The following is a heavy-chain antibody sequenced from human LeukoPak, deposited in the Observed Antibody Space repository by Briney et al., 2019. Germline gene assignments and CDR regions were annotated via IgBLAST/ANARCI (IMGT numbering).Heavy chain of an antibody. Sequence: GASVKVSCKASGYTFTSYGVSWVRQAPGQGLEWVGWISAYNGNTNYAQKLQGRVTMTTDTSTSTAYMELRSLRSDDTAVYYCARDQPLYYFDYWGQGTLVTVSS. CDR3: ARDQPLYYFDY. CDR1: GYTFTSYG. CDR2: ISAYNGNT. V-gene: IGHV1-18*01. J-gene: IGHJ4*02.